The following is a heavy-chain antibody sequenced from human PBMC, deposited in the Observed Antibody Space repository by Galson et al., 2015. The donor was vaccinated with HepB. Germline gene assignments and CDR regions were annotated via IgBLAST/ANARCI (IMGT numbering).Heavy chain of an antibody. D-gene: IGHD2-21*02. CDR2: ISAYNGNT. CDR3: ARFESAADCGGDCYSDY. Sequence: SVKVSCKASGYTFTSYGISWVRQAPGQGLEWMGWISAYNGNTIYAQKLQGRVTMTTDTSTSTAYMELRSLRSDDTAVYYCARFESAADCGGDCYSDYWGQGTLVTVSS. CDR1: GYTFTSYG. J-gene: IGHJ4*02. V-gene: IGHV1-18*04.